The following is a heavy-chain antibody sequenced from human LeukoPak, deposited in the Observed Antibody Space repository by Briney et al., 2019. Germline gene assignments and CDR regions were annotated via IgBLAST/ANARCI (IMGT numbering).Heavy chain of an antibody. D-gene: IGHD2-21*01. Sequence: GGSLRLSCAASGFTFSSYGMHWVRQAPGKGLEWVASIKFDGSEKYYVDSVKGRFTISRDNAKNSLYLQMNSLRAEDTALYHCARDHTDPGLFFDSWGQGTLVTVSS. CDR3: ARDHTDPGLFFDS. V-gene: IGHV3-7*01. CDR2: IKFDGSEK. CDR1: GFTFSSYG. J-gene: IGHJ4*02.